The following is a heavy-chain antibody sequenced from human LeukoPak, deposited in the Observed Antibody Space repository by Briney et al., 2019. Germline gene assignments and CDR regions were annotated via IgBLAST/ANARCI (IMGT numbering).Heavy chain of an antibody. CDR3: ARQSGSSSGLDY. CDR2: IYYSGST. D-gene: IGHD6-6*01. Sequence: PSGTLSLTCTVSGXSVSSSSYYWGWIRQPPGKGLEWIGSIYYSGSTYYNPSLKSRVTISVDTSKNQFSLKLSSVTAADTAVYYCARQSGSSSGLDYWGQGTLVTVSS. CDR1: GXSVSSSSYY. V-gene: IGHV4-39*01. J-gene: IGHJ4*02.